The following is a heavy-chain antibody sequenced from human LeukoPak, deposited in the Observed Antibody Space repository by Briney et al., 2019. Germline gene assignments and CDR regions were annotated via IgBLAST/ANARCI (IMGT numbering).Heavy chain of an antibody. CDR2: IYYSGST. J-gene: IGHJ4*02. CDR3: ARYYYDSSGSFDY. Sequence: SETLSLTCTVSGGSISSSSYSWGWIRQPPGKGLEWIGSIYYSGSTYYNPSLKSRVTISVDTSKNQFSLKLSSVTAADTAVYYCARYYYDSSGSFDYWGQGTLVTVSS. CDR1: GGSISSSSYS. D-gene: IGHD3-22*01. V-gene: IGHV4-39*01.